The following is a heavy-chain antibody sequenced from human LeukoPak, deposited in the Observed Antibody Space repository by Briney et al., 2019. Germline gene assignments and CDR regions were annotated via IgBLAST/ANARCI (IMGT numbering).Heavy chain of an antibody. D-gene: IGHD2-2*01. V-gene: IGHV3-30-3*01. CDR1: GFTFSSYA. J-gene: IGHJ4*02. CDR3: ASDRGSRADFPHY. CDR2: ISYDGSNK. Sequence: GRSLRLSCAASGFTFSSYAMHWVRQAPGKGLEWVAVISYDGSNKYYADSVKGRFTISRDNSKNTLYLQMNSLRAEDTAVYYCASDRGSRADFPHYWGQGTLVTVSS.